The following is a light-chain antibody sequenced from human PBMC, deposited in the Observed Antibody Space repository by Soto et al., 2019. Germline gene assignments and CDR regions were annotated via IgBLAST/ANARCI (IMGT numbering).Light chain of an antibody. Sequence: SYELTQPPSVSGAPGQTATIICGGDNIGYKTVHWYQQRPGQAPVLVVYDDSDRPSGIPERFSGSNSGNTATLTINRVEAGDEADYYCQVWGSGSDLFGGGTKLTVL. V-gene: IGLV3-21*02. J-gene: IGLJ2*01. CDR2: DDS. CDR3: QVWGSGSDL. CDR1: NIGYKT.